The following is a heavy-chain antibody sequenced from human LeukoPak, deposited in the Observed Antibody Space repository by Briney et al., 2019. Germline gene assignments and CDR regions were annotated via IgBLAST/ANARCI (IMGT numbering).Heavy chain of an antibody. CDR3: VRGYAWGPYCMDV. V-gene: IGHV3-64D*09. CDR1: GFTFSSYA. J-gene: IGHJ6*02. Sequence: GGSLRLSCAASGFTFSSYAMHWVRQAPGKGLEYVSAIGSGGGSTYSASSVGGIFTTSRDNNKTTQFLQMSSLRAENTAVYFSVRGYAWGPYCMDVWGQGTTVTVSS. CDR2: IGSGGGST. D-gene: IGHD5-18*01.